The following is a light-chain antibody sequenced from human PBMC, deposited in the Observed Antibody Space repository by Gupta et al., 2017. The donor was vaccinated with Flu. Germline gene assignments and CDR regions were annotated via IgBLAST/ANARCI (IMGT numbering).Light chain of an antibody. Sequence: EIELTQSPATLSLSPGERATLSCRASQSVSSYLAWYQQKPGQAPRLLIYDASNRATGIPARFSGSGSGTDFTLTISSLETEDFAVYYCQQRSYWPRLTFGGWTKVEIK. CDR3: QQRSYWPRLT. CDR2: DAS. CDR1: QSVSSY. J-gene: IGKJ4*01. V-gene: IGKV3-11*01.